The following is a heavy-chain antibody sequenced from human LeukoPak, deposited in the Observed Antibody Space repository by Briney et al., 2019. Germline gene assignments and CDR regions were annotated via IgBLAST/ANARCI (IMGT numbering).Heavy chain of an antibody. V-gene: IGHV4-4*07. CDR1: VGSISSYY. CDR2: NYTSGST. J-gene: IGHJ6*03. D-gene: IGHD3-10*01. CDR3: ARAVGSGSFQTYYYYMDV. Sequence: SETLSLTCTVSVGSISSYYCSWIRQPAGKGLEWIGRNYTSGSTNYNPSLKSRVTMSVDTSKNQFSLKLSSVTAADTAVYYCARAVGSGSFQTYYYYMDVWGKGTTVTISS.